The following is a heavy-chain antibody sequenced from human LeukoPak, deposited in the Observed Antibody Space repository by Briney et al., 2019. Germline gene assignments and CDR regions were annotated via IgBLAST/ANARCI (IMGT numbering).Heavy chain of an antibody. J-gene: IGHJ4*02. Sequence: AASVKVSCKASGYTFTGYYIHWVRQAPGQGLEWMGWINPNSGGTNYAQKFQGRVTMTRDTSISTAYMELNRLTSDDTAVYYCARDYSSSWYGTRDWGQGTLVTVSS. CDR3: ARDYSSSWYGTRD. CDR2: INPNSGGT. V-gene: IGHV1-2*02. CDR1: GYTFTGYY. D-gene: IGHD6-13*01.